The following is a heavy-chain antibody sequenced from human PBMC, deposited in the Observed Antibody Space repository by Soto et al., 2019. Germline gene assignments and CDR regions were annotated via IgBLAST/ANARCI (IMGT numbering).Heavy chain of an antibody. D-gene: IGHD4-17*01. V-gene: IGHV4-30-2*01. CDR2: IHHSGST. J-gene: IGHJ1*01. Sequence: PSETLSLTCAVSGGSISSGGYSWSWIRQPPGKGLEWIGYIHHSGSTYYSPSLKSRVTISVDRSKNQFSLKLSSVTAADTAVYYCARSTVTTLIYFQHWGQGTLVTVSS. CDR3: ARSTVTTLIYFQH. CDR1: GGSISSGGYS.